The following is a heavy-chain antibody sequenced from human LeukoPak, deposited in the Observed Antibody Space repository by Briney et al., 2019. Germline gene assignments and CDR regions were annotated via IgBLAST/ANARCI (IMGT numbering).Heavy chain of an antibody. CDR1: GFTFSDYY. V-gene: IGHV3-11*01. CDR3: ARAEDSVGELIKYYNYGMDV. J-gene: IGHJ6*02. D-gene: IGHD3-10*01. CDR2: ISSSGSTI. Sequence: PGGSLRLSCAASGFTFSDYYMSWIRQAPGKGLGWVSYISSSGSTIYNADSVKSRFTISTDNAKNTLYLQMNSLTAEDTAVYYCARAEDSVGELIKYYNYGMDVWGQGTTVTVSS.